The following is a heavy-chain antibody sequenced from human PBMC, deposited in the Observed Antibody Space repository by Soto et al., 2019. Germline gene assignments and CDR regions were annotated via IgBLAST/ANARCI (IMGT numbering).Heavy chain of an antibody. CDR3: ARWPRSSLPQRSITGTTVYFDY. V-gene: IGHV1-46*01. J-gene: IGHJ4*01. CDR1: GYTFTSYY. CDR2: INPSGGST. Sequence: GASVKVSCKASGYTFTSYYIHWVRQAPGQGLEWMGIINPSGGSTSYAQKFQGRVTMTRDTSKSTVYMELSSMRSEDTAVYYCARWPRSSLPQRSITGTTVYFDYWG. D-gene: IGHD1-20*01.